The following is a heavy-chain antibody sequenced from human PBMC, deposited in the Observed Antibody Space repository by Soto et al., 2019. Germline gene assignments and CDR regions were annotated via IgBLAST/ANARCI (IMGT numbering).Heavy chain of an antibody. CDR2: ISGGGGVTT. D-gene: IGHD3-10*01. Sequence: EVQLLESGGGLVQPGGSLTLSCAASGFTFSSYAMTWVRQAPGKGLEWVSGISGGGGVTTYYEASVKGRFTTSSDNSMNTLYLQMNRRSAEDTAVYYCANGAISMGRGVNNWFDPWGQGTLVTVSS. J-gene: IGHJ5*02. V-gene: IGHV3-23*01. CDR3: ANGAISMGRGVNNWFDP. CDR1: GFTFSSYA.